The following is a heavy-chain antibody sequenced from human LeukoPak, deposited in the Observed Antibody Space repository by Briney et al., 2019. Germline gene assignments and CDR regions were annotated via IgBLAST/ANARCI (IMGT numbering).Heavy chain of an antibody. CDR1: GYTFAKYW. J-gene: IGHJ4*02. Sequence: GESLKISCQASGYTFAKYWIGWVRQMPGKGLEWMGIIYPGDSDTRYSPSFQGQVTISADKSISTAYLQWSSLKASDTAMYYCARGEYPGIAAAGTRGVDYWGQGTLVTVSS. CDR2: IYPGDSDT. D-gene: IGHD6-13*01. V-gene: IGHV5-51*01. CDR3: ARGEYPGIAAAGTRGVDY.